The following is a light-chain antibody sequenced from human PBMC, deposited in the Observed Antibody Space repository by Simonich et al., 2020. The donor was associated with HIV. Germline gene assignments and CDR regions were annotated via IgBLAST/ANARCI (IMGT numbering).Light chain of an antibody. CDR3: SSYTISSTL. Sequence: QSALTQPASMSGSPGQSITISCTGTSSDVGVYNYVSWYQQHPAKAPKLIISDVPKRPSGVSNRFSGSESGNTASLTISGLQAEDEANYYCSSYTISSTLFGGGTKLTVL. CDR2: DVP. J-gene: IGLJ3*02. V-gene: IGLV2-14*03. CDR1: SSDVGVYNY.